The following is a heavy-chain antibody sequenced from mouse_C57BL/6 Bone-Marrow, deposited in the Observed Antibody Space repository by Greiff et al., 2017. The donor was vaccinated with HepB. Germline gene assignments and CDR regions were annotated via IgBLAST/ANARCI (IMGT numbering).Heavy chain of an antibody. CDR2: IHPNSGST. Sequence: QVQLQQPGAELVKPGASVKLSCTASGYTFTSYWMHWVKQSPGQGLEWIGMIHPNSGSTNYTEKFKSKSTLTVDKTSSTAYIQLSSLTSEDSAGYYDARSRAYWDGSSYRFWGRGTTLTVSA. CDR3: ARSRAYWDGSSYRF. CDR1: GYTFTSYW. J-gene: IGHJ2*01. V-gene: IGHV1-64*01. D-gene: IGHD1-1*01.